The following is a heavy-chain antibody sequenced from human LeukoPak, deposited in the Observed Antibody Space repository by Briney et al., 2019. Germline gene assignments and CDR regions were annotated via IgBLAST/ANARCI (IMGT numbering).Heavy chain of an antibody. Sequence: ASVKVSCKGSGYTFSSYAMHWVRQAPGQRLEWMGWINAGNGNTKYSQKFQGRVTITRDTSATTAYMELSSLRSEDTAVYYCARVENFYDSSGYYYNYYYMDVWGKGTTVTVSS. V-gene: IGHV1-3*01. J-gene: IGHJ6*03. CDR2: INAGNGNT. D-gene: IGHD3-22*01. CDR1: GYTFSSYA. CDR3: ARVENFYDSSGYYYNYYYMDV.